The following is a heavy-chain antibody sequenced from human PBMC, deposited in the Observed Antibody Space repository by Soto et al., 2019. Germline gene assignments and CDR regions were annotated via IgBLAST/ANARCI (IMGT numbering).Heavy chain of an antibody. Sequence: ASVKVSCKASGYTFSGFYMHWVRQAPGQGLEWMGWINPNSGGTKSAEKFRGRVTMTRDTSISTAYMELSRLTSDDTAVYYCASAAVTGTAGLDFWGQGTQVTVSS. CDR2: INPNSGGT. CDR1: GYTFSGFY. V-gene: IGHV1-2*02. J-gene: IGHJ4*02. CDR3: ASAAVTGTAGLDF. D-gene: IGHD6-19*01.